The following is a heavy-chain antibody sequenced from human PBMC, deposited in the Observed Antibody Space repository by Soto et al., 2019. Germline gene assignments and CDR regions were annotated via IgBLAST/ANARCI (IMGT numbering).Heavy chain of an antibody. CDR2: ISYSGST. V-gene: IGHV4-59*11. J-gene: IGHJ4*02. Sequence: SETLSLTCTVSGGSMSSHYWTWLRQPPGKGLEWIGYISYSGSTYYNPSLKSRVTISVDTSKNQFSLKLSSVTAADTAVYYCGGKNYDSSGYFDYWGQGTLVTVSS. CDR1: GGSMSSHY. CDR3: GGKNYDSSGYFDY. D-gene: IGHD3-22*01.